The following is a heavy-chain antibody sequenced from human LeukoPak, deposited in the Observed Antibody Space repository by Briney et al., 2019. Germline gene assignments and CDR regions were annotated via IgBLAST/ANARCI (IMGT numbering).Heavy chain of an antibody. CDR1: GFTFSSYW. CDR3: ASNSGYDSFGFDY. CDR2: IKQDGSEK. V-gene: IGHV3-7*01. D-gene: IGHD5-12*01. Sequence: GGALRLSCAASGFTFSSYWMSWVRQAPGKGLEWVANIKQDGSEKYYVDSVKGRFTISRDNAKNSLYLQMNSLRAEDTAVYYCASNSGYDSFGFDYWGQGTLVTVSS. J-gene: IGHJ4*02.